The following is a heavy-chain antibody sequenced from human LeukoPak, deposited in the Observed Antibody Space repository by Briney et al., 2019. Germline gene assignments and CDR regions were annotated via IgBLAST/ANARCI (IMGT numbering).Heavy chain of an antibody. D-gene: IGHD3-10*01. CDR3: ARAPKRFGELLSIAGFDY. Sequence: ASVKVSCKASGYTFTSYDINWVRQAPGQGLEWMGWMNPNSGNTGYAQKFQGRVTITRSTSISTAYMELSSLRSEDTAVYYCARAPKRFGELLSIAGFDYWGQGTLVTVSS. J-gene: IGHJ4*02. V-gene: IGHV1-8*03. CDR1: GYTFTSYD. CDR2: MNPNSGNT.